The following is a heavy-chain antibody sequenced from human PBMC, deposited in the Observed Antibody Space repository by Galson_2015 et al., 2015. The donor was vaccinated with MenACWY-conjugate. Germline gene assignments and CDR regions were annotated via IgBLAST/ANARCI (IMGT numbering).Heavy chain of an antibody. CDR3: ARDGTGTTYYYYGMDV. CDR1: GYTFTGYY. J-gene: IGHJ6*02. D-gene: IGHD1-7*01. V-gene: IGHV1-2*04. Sequence: SVKVSCKASGYTFTGYYMHWVRQAPGQGLEWMGWINPNSGGTNYAQKFQGWVTMTRDTSISTAYMELSRLRSDDTAVYYCARDGTGTTYYYYGMDVWGQGTTVTVSS. CDR2: INPNSGGT.